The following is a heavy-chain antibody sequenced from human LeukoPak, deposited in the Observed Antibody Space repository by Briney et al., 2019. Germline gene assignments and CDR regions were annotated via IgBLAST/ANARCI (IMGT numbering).Heavy chain of an antibody. CDR2: ISSSSSTI. CDR1: GFTFSSYE. V-gene: IGHV3-48*02. CDR3: ARDPASGSYLAFDY. Sequence: GGSLRLSCAAPGFTFSSYEMNWVRQAPGKGLEWVSYISSSSSTIYYADSVKGRFTISRDNAKNSLYLQMNSLRDEDTAVYYCARDPASGSYLAFDYWGQGTLVTVSS. J-gene: IGHJ4*02. D-gene: IGHD1-26*01.